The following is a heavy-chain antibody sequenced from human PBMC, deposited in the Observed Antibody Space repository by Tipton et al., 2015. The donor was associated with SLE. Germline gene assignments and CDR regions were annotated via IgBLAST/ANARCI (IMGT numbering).Heavy chain of an antibody. D-gene: IGHD1-26*01. CDR3: KAYQDEYSGSYSAFDI. Sequence: GSLRLSCVASGFTFSNAWMTWVRQAQGKGLEWVGRIKRKTDGGTTDYAAPVKGRFTISRDDSKNTLYLQMNSLKTEDTAIYYCKAYQDEYSGSYSAFDIWGQGTTVTVSS. CDR2: IKRKTDGGTT. J-gene: IGHJ3*02. CDR1: GFTFSNAW. V-gene: IGHV3-15*01.